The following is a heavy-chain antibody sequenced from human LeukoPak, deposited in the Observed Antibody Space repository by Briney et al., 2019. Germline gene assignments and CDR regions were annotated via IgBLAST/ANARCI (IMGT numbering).Heavy chain of an antibody. J-gene: IGHJ5*02. CDR3: ARDDDDGSGSYHS. CDR2: IIPILGIA. CDR1: GGTFSSYA. Sequence: SVKVSCKASGGTFSSYAISWVRQAPGQGLEWMGRIIPILGIANYAQKFQGRVTITADKSTSTAYMELSSLRSEDTAVYYCARDDDDGSGSYHSWGQGTLVTVSS. D-gene: IGHD3-10*01. V-gene: IGHV1-69*04.